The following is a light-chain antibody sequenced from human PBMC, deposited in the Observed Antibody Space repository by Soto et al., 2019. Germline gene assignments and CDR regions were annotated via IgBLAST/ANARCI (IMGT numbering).Light chain of an antibody. CDR2: DVI. Sequence: QSVLTQPRSVSGSPGQSVTISCTGTSSDVGGYNYISWYQQHPGKAPKLMIYDVIKRPSGVPDRFSASKSGNTASLTISGLQAEDEADYYCCSFAGDYSSYVFGTGTKLTVL. CDR3: CSFAGDYSSYV. V-gene: IGLV2-11*01. CDR1: SSDVGGYNY. J-gene: IGLJ1*01.